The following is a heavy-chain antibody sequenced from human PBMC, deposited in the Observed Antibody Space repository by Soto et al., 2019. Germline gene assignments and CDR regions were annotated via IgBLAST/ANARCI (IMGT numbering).Heavy chain of an antibody. CDR3: ADVVTLRGSFFDY. CDR1: GFSLTTSGVG. CDR2: IYGYDDK. J-gene: IGHJ4*02. V-gene: IGHV2-5*01. D-gene: IGHD3-10*01. Sequence: QITLKESAPTLVKPTQSLTLTCTFSGFSLTTSGVGVGWIRQPPGKALEWLALIYGYDDKPYTPSLKTSLTDPKDTSRSQVVLTMFNMDPADTATYYCADVVTLRGSFFDYRGQGTLVTVSS.